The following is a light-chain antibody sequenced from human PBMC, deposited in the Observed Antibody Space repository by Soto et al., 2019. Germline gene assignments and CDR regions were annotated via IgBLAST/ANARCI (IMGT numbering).Light chain of an antibody. CDR3: QQYNSYSPWT. J-gene: IGKJ1*01. CDR1: QSISSW. CDR2: DAS. V-gene: IGKV1-5*01. Sequence: DIQMTQSPSTLSASVGDRVTITCRASQSISSWLAWYQQKPGKAPKLLIYDASSLESGVPSRFSGSRSGTEFTLTISSLQPDDFATYYGQQYNSYSPWTFGQGTKVEIK.